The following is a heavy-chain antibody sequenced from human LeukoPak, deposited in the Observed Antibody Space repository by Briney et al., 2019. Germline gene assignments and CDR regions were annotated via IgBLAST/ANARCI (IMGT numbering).Heavy chain of an antibody. CDR1: GGSISSYY. V-gene: IGHV4-59*01. CDR2: IYYSGST. Sequence: SETLSLTCTVSGGSISSYYWSWIRQPPGKGLEWIGYIYYSGSTNYNPSLKSRVTISVDTSKNQLSLKLSSVTAADTAVYYCARALPQMATISNLFDYWGQGTLVTVSS. CDR3: ARALPQMATISNLFDY. D-gene: IGHD5-24*01. J-gene: IGHJ4*02.